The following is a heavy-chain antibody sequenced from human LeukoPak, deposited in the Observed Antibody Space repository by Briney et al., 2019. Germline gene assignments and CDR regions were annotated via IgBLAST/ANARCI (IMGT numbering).Heavy chain of an antibody. Sequence: SETLSLTCAVYGGSFSGYYWSWIRQPPGKGLEWIGEINHSGSTNYNPSLKSRVTISVDTSKNQFSLKLSSVTAADTAVYYCARRYRRLHFDYWGREPWSPSPQ. V-gene: IGHV4-34*01. D-gene: IGHD3-16*01. CDR2: INHSGST. CDR1: GGSFSGYY. CDR3: ARRYRRLHFDY. J-gene: IGHJ4*02.